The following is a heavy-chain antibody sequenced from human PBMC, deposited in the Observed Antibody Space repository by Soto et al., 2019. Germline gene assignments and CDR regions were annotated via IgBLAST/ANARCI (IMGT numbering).Heavy chain of an antibody. J-gene: IGHJ4*02. Sequence: GGSLRLSCAASGFTFTYYSMAWVRQTPERGLEWISGMSIGYEKTFYADSVRGRFTVSGDSSRNTVDLQMHNLRADDTAIYYCVRWSGYGDLWGQGTRVTVS. CDR3: VRWSGYGDL. V-gene: IGHV3-23*01. CDR1: GFTFTYYS. CDR2: MSIGYEKT. D-gene: IGHD4-17*01.